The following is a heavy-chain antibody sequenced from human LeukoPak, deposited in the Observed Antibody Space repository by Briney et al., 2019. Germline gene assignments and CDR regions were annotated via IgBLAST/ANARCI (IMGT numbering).Heavy chain of an antibody. V-gene: IGHV4-38-2*01. CDR1: GYSISSGYY. CDR2: IYYSGST. CDR3: ARHKGGSGSYLGWFDP. D-gene: IGHD3-10*01. Sequence: PSETLSLTCAVSGYSISSGYYWGWIRQPPGKGLEWIGSIYYSGSTYYNPSLKSRVTISVDTSKNQFSLKLSSVTAADTAVYYCARHKGGSGSYLGWFDPWGQGTLVTVSS. J-gene: IGHJ5*02.